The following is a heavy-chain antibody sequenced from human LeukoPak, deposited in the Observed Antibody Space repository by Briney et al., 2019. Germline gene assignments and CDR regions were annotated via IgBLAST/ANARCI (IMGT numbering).Heavy chain of an antibody. CDR3: AKCGNSGCHLIDY. CDR1: GFSFSTYT. CDR2: ISGRTGGT. V-gene: IGHV3-23*01. Sequence: GGSLRLSCAASGFSFSTYTMNWVRQAPGQGLEWVSAISGRTGGTYYADSVKGRFTISRDNSKSTLYLQMDSLRAEDTAVYYCAKCGNSGCHLIDYWGQGTLVTVSP. D-gene: IGHD5-12*01. J-gene: IGHJ4*02.